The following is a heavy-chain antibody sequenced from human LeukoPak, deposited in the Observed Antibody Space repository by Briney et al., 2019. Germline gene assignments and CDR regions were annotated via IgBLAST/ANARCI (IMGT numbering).Heavy chain of an antibody. CDR2: INPNSGGT. CDR3: ARIADGSGSYYPDYYFDY. CDR1: GYTFTGYY. V-gene: IGHV1-2*02. D-gene: IGHD3-10*01. J-gene: IGHJ4*02. Sequence: ASVKASCKASGYTFTGYYIHWVRQAPGQGLEWMRWINPNSGGTNYAQKFQGRVTMTRDTSISTAYMELSRLRSDDTAVYYCARIADGSGSYYPDYYFDYWGQGTLVTVSS.